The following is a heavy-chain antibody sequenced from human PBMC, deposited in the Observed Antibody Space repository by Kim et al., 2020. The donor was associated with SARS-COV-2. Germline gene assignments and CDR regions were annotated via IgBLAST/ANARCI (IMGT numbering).Heavy chain of an antibody. V-gene: IGHV3-48*03. J-gene: IGHJ6*02. CDR1: GFTFRSYE. CDR3: ARGDAIFNFYYGMDV. Sequence: GGSLRLSCAASGFTFRSYEMTWVRQAPGKGLDWVAHINDIGSTTHYADSVRGRFTISRDDAKGSLYLQMNSLRAEDTAVYYCARGDAIFNFYYGMDVWGRGTTVTVSS. D-gene: IGHD2-21*01. CDR2: INDIGSTT.